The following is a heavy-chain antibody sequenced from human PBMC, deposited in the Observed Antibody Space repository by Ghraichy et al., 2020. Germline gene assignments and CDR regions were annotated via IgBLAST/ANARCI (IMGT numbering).Heavy chain of an antibody. D-gene: IGHD3-10*01. V-gene: IGHV3-74*03. CDR1: GFTFSSYW. Sequence: LSLTCAASGFTFSSYWMHWVRQAPGKGLVWVSRINNDGSSTVYADSVEGRFTISRDNAKNTLYLQMNSLRAEDTAVYYCARGFRGPDYWGQGTLVTVSS. J-gene: IGHJ4*02. CDR3: ARGFRGPDY. CDR2: INNDGSST.